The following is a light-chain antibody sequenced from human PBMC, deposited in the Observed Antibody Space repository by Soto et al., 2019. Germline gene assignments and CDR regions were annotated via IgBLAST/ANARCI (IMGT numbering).Light chain of an antibody. V-gene: IGKV3-20*01. CDR2: GAS. CDR3: QQYGSSPPTT. CDR1: QSVSSSY. Sequence: EIVLTQSPGTLSLSPGERATLSCRASQSVSSSYLAWYQQKPGQAPRLLIFGASSSATCIPDRFSGSGSGTDFTLTISRLEPEDFAVYYCQQYGSSPPTTFGQGTKLEIK. J-gene: IGKJ2*01.